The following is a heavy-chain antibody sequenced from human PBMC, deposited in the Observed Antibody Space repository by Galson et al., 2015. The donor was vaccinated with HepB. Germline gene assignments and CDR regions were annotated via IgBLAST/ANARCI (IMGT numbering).Heavy chain of an antibody. CDR3: ARAPYCGGDCYWGVPYYFDY. J-gene: IGHJ4*02. Sequence: SLRLSCAASGFTVSSNYMSWVRQAPGKGLEWVSVIYSGGSTYYADSVKGRFTISRDNSKNTLYLQMNSLRAEDTAVYYCARAPYCGGDCYWGVPYYFDYWGQGTLVTVSS. CDR1: GFTVSSNY. D-gene: IGHD2-21*02. CDR2: IYSGGST. V-gene: IGHV3-66*01.